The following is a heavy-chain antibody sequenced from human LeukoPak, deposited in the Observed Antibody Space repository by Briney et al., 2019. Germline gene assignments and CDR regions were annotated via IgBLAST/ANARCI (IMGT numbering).Heavy chain of an antibody. J-gene: IGHJ2*01. V-gene: IGHV1-46*01. Sequence: ASVKVSCKASGYTFTSYYMHWVRQAPGQGLEWMGMINPSGGSTSYAQKFQGRVTMTRDTSTSTVYMELSSLRSEDTAVYYCASERRGYSYGLTIGYFDLWGRGTLVTVSS. CDR1: GYTFTSYY. D-gene: IGHD5-18*01. CDR3: ASERRGYSYGLTIGYFDL. CDR2: INPSGGST.